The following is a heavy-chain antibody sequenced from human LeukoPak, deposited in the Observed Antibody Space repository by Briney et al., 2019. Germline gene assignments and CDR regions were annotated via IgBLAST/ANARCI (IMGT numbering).Heavy chain of an antibody. CDR1: GYTFTSYY. V-gene: IGHV1-46*01. Sequence: ASVKVSCKASGYTFTSYYMHWVRQAPGQGLEWMGIINPSGGSTSYAQKFQGRVTMTRDTSTSTVYMELSSLRSEDTAVYYCARGRSYSSSWENDAFDIWGQGTMVTVSS. CDR3: ARGRSYSSSWENDAFDI. CDR2: INPSGGST. J-gene: IGHJ3*02. D-gene: IGHD6-13*01.